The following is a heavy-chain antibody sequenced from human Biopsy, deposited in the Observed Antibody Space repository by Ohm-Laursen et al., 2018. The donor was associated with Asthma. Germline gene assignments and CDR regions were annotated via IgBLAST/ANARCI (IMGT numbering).Heavy chain of an antibody. J-gene: IGHJ6*02. CDR1: GGSFSSNY. CDR3: ARGSSSRLSQWELLVSGGKRAHSYYGMDV. Sequence: SDTLSLTCAVYGGSFSSNYWSWIRQTPGKGLEWLGDTQHSGYTNYNPSLRRRLPLSVNTSKNQFSMRLTSVTAADTAVYYCARGSSSRLSQWELLVSGGKRAHSYYGMDVWGQGTTVTVSS. CDR2: TQHSGYT. V-gene: IGHV4-34*01. D-gene: IGHD1-26*01.